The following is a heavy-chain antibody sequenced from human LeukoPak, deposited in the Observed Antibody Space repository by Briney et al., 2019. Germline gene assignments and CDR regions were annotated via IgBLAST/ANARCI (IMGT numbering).Heavy chain of an antibody. CDR1: GGTFSSYA. V-gene: IGHV1-69*13. Sequence: ASVKVSCKASGGTFSSYAISWVRQAPGQGLEWKGGIIPIFGTANYAQKFQGRVTITADESTSTAYKELSSLRSEDTAVYYCARVGSSSSGSGYWGQGTLVTVSS. J-gene: IGHJ4*02. D-gene: IGHD6-6*01. CDR3: ARVGSSSSGSGY. CDR2: IIPIFGTA.